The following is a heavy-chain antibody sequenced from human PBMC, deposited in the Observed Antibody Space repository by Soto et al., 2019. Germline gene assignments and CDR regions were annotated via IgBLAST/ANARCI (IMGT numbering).Heavy chain of an antibody. CDR3: VRSGDNYNLLDY. CDR2: SSNSGSFS. J-gene: IGHJ4*02. V-gene: IGHV3-21*05. D-gene: IGHD1-1*01. Sequence: GGSLRLSCAASGFTLRSYWMSWVRQAPGKGREWIGYSSNSGSFSRYADSVKGRFSISRDNAKNSLYLQINSLRADDTAIYYCVRSGDNYNLLDYWGQGTPVTVSS. CDR1: GFTLRSYW.